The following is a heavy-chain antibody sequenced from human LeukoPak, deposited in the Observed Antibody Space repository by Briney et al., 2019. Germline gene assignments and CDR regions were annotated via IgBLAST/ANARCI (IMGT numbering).Heavy chain of an antibody. CDR1: GFTFSNYW. J-gene: IGHJ4*02. CDR2: IKQDGSTK. Sequence: GGSLRLSCAASGFTFSNYWMTWVRQAPGRGLEWVANIKQDGSTKYYADSVKGRFTVSRDNAKNSVYLQMNSLTVEDTAVYYCARIGYSSSSLDYWGQGTLVTVSS. V-gene: IGHV3-7*01. CDR3: ARIGYSSSSLDY. D-gene: IGHD6-6*01.